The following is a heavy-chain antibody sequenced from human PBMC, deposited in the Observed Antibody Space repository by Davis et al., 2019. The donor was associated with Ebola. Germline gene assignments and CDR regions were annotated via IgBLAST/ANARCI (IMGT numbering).Heavy chain of an antibody. CDR2: ISSNGGST. J-gene: IGHJ4*02. D-gene: IGHD3-10*01. CDR1: GFTFSSYA. V-gene: IGHV3-64*01. Sequence: LSLTCAASGFTFSSYAMHWVRQAPGKGLEYVSAISSNGGSTYYANSVKGRFTISRDNSKNTLYLQMGSLRAEDMAVYYCARVRGPSFFDYWGQGTLVTVSS. CDR3: ARVRGPSFFDY.